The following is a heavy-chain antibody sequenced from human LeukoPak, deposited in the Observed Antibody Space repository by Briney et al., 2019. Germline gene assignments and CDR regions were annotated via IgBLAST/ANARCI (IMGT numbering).Heavy chain of an antibody. J-gene: IGHJ4*02. D-gene: IGHD3-22*01. CDR1: GYSFTSYW. CDR3: ARGGLYDSSGYDVYYFDY. CDR2: IYPGDSDT. Sequence: GESLKISCKGSGYSFTSYWIGWVRQMPGKGLEWMGIIYPGDSDTRYSPSFQGQVTISADKSISTAYLQWSSPKASDTAMYYCARGGLYDSSGYDVYYFDYWGQGTLVTVSS. V-gene: IGHV5-51*01.